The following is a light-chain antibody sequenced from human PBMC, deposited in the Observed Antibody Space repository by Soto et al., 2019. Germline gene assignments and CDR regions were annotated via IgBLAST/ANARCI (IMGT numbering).Light chain of an antibody. CDR3: SSYTSSSRVV. V-gene: IGLV2-14*01. CDR2: DVS. CDR1: SSDVGGYNY. J-gene: IGLJ2*01. Sequence: QSALTQPASVSGSPGQSITISCTGTSSDVGGYNYVSWYQQHPGKAPKLMIYDVSNRPSGVSNRFSGSKSGNTASLIISGLQAEDEADYYCSSYTSSSRVVFGGGTQLTVL.